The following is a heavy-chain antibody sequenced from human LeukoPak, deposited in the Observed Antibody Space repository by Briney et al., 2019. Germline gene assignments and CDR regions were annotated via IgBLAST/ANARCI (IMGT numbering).Heavy chain of an antibody. CDR1: GFTFSTFW. J-gene: IGHJ4*02. V-gene: IGHV3-7*01. CDR3: ARDVDGNLDY. Sequence: PGGSLTLSCVGSGFTFSTFWMAWVRQAPGKGLEWVANMKHDRSAKHYVDSVKGRFTISRDNAKNSLYLHMNSLRAEDTAVYYCARDVDGNLDYWGQGTLVTVSS. D-gene: IGHD1-14*01. CDR2: MKHDRSAK.